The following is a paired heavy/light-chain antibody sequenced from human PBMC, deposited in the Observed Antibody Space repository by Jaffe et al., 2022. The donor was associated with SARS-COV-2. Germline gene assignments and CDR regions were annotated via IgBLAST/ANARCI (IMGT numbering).Light chain of an antibody. J-gene: IGLJ1*01. Sequence: QSVLTQPPSASGAPGQRVTISCSGSSSNIGTNPVNWYQLIPGTAPKLVIFRNDQRHSGVFGRFSGSKSGTSASLAISGLQSDDEADYFCAAWDDSLDGYVFGSGTTVTVL. CDR2: RND. CDR1: SSNIGTNP. CDR3: AAWDDSLDGYV. V-gene: IGLV1-44*01.
Heavy chain of an antibody. J-gene: IGHJ6*04. CDR1: GYSFSSYS. CDR3: ARVGTGWFADNSYYFNMDV. CDR2: INVYNGDT. V-gene: IGHV1-18*01. D-gene: IGHD6-19*01. Sequence: QAQLVQSGTEVKQPGASVKISCQASGYSFSSYSVGWARQAPGHGLEWVGWINVYNGDTKYAENLQGRVTLTADTSTSTAYLELTNVTPDATAVYFCARVGTGWFADNSYYFNMDVWGKGTTVIVPS.